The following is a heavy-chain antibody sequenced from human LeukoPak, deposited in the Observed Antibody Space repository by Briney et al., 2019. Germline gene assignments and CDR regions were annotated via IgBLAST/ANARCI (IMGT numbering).Heavy chain of an antibody. Sequence: PGGSLRLSCAASGFTFSSYAMSWVRQAPGKGLEWVSAISGSGGSTYYADSVKGRFTISRDNSKNTLYLQMNSLRAEDAAVYYCAKDREVFGAVVAAPHDAFDIWGQGTMVTVSS. CDR2: ISGSGGST. J-gene: IGHJ3*02. D-gene: IGHD2-15*01. V-gene: IGHV3-23*01. CDR3: AKDREVFGAVVAAPHDAFDI. CDR1: GFTFSSYA.